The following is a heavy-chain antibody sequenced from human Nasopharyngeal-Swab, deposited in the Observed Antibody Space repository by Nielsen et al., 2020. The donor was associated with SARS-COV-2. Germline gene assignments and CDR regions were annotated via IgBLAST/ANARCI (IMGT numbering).Heavy chain of an antibody. CDR2: IKSKTDGGST. Sequence: GESLKISCAASGFTFSNAWMIWVRQAPGKGLEWVGRIKSKTDGGSTDYAGHVKGRFTISRDDSKNTLYLQMNSLKTEDTAVYYCSQAPANWGQGTLVTVSS. V-gene: IGHV3-15*01. J-gene: IGHJ4*02. CDR3: SQAPAN. CDR1: GFTFSNAW.